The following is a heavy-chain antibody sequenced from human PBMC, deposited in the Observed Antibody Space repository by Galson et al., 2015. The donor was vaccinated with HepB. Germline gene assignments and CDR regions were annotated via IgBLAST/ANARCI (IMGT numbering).Heavy chain of an antibody. V-gene: IGHV3-23*01. CDR2: ISGSGGST. J-gene: IGHJ4*02. CDR3: AKFDFWSGYFDY. D-gene: IGHD3-3*01. CDR1: GFTFSSYA. Sequence: SLRLSCAASGFTFSSYAMSWVRQAPGKGLEWVSAISGSGGSTYYADSVKGRFTISRDNSKNTLYLQMNSLRAEDTAVYYCAKFDFWSGYFDYWGQGTLVTVSS.